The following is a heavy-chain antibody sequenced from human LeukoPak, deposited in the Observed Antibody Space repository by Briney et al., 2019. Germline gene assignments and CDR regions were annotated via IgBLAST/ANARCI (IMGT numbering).Heavy chain of an antibody. Sequence: GGSLRLSCAASGFTFTNYAMSWVRQAPGKGLERVSAISGAGDNTYYADSVKGRFTISRDNSKNTLYLQMNSLRAEDTAVYYCAKDAVAGAWGSRFDYWGQGTLVTVSS. V-gene: IGHV3-23*01. CDR1: GFTFTNYA. CDR3: AKDAVAGAWGSRFDY. CDR2: ISGAGDNT. J-gene: IGHJ4*02. D-gene: IGHD6-19*01.